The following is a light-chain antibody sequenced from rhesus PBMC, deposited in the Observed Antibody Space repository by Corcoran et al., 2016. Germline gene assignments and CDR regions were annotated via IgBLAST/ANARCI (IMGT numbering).Light chain of an antibody. Sequence: QAALTQPRSVSGSPGQSVTISCTGTSSAIGGYNYVSWYQQHPGTAPKLMIYEARKRPSGVSDRFSGSKSGNTASLTISGLQAEDGADYFCCSFAGTYTYIFGVGTRRTVL. CDR1: SSAIGGYNY. V-gene: IGLV2-32*01. CDR2: EAR. CDR3: CSFAGTYTYI. J-gene: IGLJ1*01.